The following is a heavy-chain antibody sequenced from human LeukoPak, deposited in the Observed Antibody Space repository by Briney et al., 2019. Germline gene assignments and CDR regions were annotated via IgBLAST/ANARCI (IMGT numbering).Heavy chain of an antibody. CDR3: ARDLAL. Sequence: KPSQTLSLTRTVSGGSISSGSYYWSWIRQPAGKGLEWIGRIYTSGSTNYNPSLKSRVTISVDTSKNQFSLKLSSVTAADTAVYYCARDLALWGQGTLVTVSS. CDR1: GGSISSGSYY. V-gene: IGHV4-61*02. J-gene: IGHJ4*02. CDR2: IYTSGST.